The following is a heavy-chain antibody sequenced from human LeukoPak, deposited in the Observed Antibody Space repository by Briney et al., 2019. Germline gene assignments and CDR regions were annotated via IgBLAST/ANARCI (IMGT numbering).Heavy chain of an antibody. Sequence: SEALSLTCAVYGGSFSGYYWSWIRQPPGKGLEWIGEINHSGSTNYNPSLKSRVTISVDTSKNQFSLKLSSVTAADTAVYYCAMGRFYYDFWSGYPKYYFDYWGQGTLVTVSS. V-gene: IGHV4-34*01. CDR1: GGSFSGYY. CDR3: AMGRFYYDFWSGYPKYYFDY. J-gene: IGHJ4*02. CDR2: INHSGST. D-gene: IGHD3-3*01.